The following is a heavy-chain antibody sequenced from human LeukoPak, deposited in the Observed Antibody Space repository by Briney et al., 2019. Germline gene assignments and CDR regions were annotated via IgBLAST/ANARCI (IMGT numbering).Heavy chain of an antibody. V-gene: IGHV3-23*01. CDR2: ISGSGGST. J-gene: IGHJ3*02. Sequence: GGSLRLSCAASGFTFSSNAMSWVRQAPGKGLEWVSAISGSGGSTYYADSVKGRFTISRDNSKNTLYLQMNGLRAEDTAVYYCAKGYLLILETTRGAFDIWGQGTMVTVSS. CDR3: AKGYLLILETTRGAFDI. D-gene: IGHD3-16*01. CDR1: GFTFSSNA.